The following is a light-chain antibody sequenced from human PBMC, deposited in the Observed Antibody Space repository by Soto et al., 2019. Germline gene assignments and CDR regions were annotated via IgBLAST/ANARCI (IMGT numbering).Light chain of an antibody. CDR2: DVS. J-gene: IGLJ2*01. CDR3: TSYTRSTALV. Sequence: QSALTQPASVSGSPGQSITISCTGTSSDVGGYNYVSWYQQHPGKAPKLMIYDVSNRPSGVSNRFSGSKSGNTASLTISGLHTEDEADYYCTSYTRSTALVFCGGTKVTVL. CDR1: SSDVGGYNY. V-gene: IGLV2-14*01.